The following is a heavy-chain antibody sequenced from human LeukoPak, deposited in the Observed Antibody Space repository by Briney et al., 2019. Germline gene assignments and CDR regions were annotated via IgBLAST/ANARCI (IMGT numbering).Heavy chain of an antibody. CDR2: IIPIFGTA. Sequence: GASVKVSCKASGGTFSSYAISWVRQAPGQGLEWMGGIIPIFGTANYAQKFQGRVTITADESTSTAYMELSSLRSEDTAVYYCARELVRIAARPSQPFDYWGQGTLVTVSS. CDR1: GGTFSSYA. J-gene: IGHJ4*02. D-gene: IGHD6-6*01. CDR3: ARELVRIAARPSQPFDY. V-gene: IGHV1-69*01.